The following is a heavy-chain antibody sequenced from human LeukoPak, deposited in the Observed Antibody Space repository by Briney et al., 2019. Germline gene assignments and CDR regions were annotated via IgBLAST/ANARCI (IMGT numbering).Heavy chain of an antibody. CDR3: AKDLSYTSGASDH. CDR1: GFTFSAFA. Sequence: GGSLRLSCAASGFTFSAFAMTWVRQAPGKGLEWVSTITDDGYNTYSADSVKGRTTFSRDNSKNTLSLQLRSLRAEDTAVYYCAKDLSYTSGASDHWGQGTLVTVSS. J-gene: IGHJ4*02. CDR2: ITDDGYNT. V-gene: IGHV3-23*01. D-gene: IGHD6-19*01.